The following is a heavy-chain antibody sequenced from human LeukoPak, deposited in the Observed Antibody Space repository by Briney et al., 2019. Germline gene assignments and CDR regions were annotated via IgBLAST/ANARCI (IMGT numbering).Heavy chain of an antibody. J-gene: IGHJ4*02. CDR3: ASDDYGGKSFDY. V-gene: IGHV3-23*01. D-gene: IGHD4-23*01. CDR2: ISGSGGST. Sequence: PGGSLRLSCAASGFTFSSYAMSWVRQAPGTGLEWVSAISGSGGSTYYADSVKGRFTISRDNSKNTLYLQMNSLRAEDTAVYYCASDDYGGKSFDYWGQGTLVTVSS. CDR1: GFTFSSYA.